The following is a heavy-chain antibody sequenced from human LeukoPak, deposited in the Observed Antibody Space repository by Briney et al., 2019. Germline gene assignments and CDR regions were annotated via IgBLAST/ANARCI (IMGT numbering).Heavy chain of an antibody. J-gene: IGHJ4*02. Sequence: ASVNVSCKVSGYTLTELSMHWVRQAPGKGLEWMGGFDPEDGETIYAQKFQGRVTMTEDTSTDTAYMELSSLRSEDTAVYYCATGDRAYRIFDYWGQGTLVTVSS. CDR2: FDPEDGET. CDR1: GYTLTELS. CDR3: ATGDRAYRIFDY. V-gene: IGHV1-24*01. D-gene: IGHD3-16*02.